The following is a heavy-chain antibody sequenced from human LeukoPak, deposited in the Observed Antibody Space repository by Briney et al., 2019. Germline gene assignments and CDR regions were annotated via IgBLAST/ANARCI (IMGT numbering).Heavy chain of an antibody. CDR1: GFTFSSYW. V-gene: IGHV3-7*01. CDR3: ARGSRTVTTGFDWFDP. CDR2: IKEDGSEK. Sequence: GGSLRLSRAASGFTFSSYWMSWVRQVPGKGLEWVANIKEDGSEKNYVDSVKGRFTISRDNAKNSLYLQMNSLRAEDTAVYYCARGSRTVTTGFDWFDPWGQGTLVTVSS. J-gene: IGHJ5*02. D-gene: IGHD4-11*01.